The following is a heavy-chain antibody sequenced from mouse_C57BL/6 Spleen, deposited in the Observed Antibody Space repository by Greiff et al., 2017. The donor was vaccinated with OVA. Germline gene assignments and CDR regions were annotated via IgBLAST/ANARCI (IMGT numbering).Heavy chain of an antibody. J-gene: IGHJ3*01. CDR1: GYTFTDYY. Sequence: VQLVESGPVLVKPGASVKMSCKASGYTFTDYYMNWVKQSHGKSLEWIGVINPYNGGTSYNQKFKGKATLTVDKSSSTAYMELNSLTSEDSAVYYCAREENYYGSSYGFAYWGQGTLVTVSA. CDR2: INPYNGGT. V-gene: IGHV1-19*01. CDR3: AREENYYGSSYGFAY. D-gene: IGHD1-1*01.